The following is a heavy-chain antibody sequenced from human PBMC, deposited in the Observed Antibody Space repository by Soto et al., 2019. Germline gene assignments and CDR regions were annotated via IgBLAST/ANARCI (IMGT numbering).Heavy chain of an antibody. CDR2: IYWDGDS. CDR1: GFSLSTSGEG. J-gene: IGHJ4*02. D-gene: IGHD5-18*01. Sequence: QITLKESGPTLVKPTQSLTLTCTFSGFSLSTSGEGVGWIRQPPGKALEWLALIYWDGDSRYSPSLKNRLTISKDSSDNQVVLTMTNMDPVDSATYYCAHNRYSYGTEVFDFWGQGTLVTVSS. V-gene: IGHV2-5*02. CDR3: AHNRYSYGTEVFDF.